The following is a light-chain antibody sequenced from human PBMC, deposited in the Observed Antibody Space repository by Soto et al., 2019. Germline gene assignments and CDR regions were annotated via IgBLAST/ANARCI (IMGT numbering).Light chain of an antibody. CDR2: GNS. Sequence: QSVLTQPPSVSGAPGQRVTISCTGSSSNIGAGYDVHWYQQLPGTAPKLLIYGNSNRPSGVPDRFSGSKSGTSASLAITGLQAEAEADYYCQSYDSSLSVVFGGGTKLTVL. CDR1: SSNIGAGYD. V-gene: IGLV1-40*01. J-gene: IGLJ2*01. CDR3: QSYDSSLSVV.